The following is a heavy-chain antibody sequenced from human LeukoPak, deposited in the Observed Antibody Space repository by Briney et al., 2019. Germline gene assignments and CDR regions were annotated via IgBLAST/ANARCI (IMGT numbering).Heavy chain of an antibody. J-gene: IGHJ4*02. V-gene: IGHV4-30-4*08. CDR3: ARATLRVRLDY. CDR1: GGSTSSGDYY. D-gene: IGHD2-15*01. Sequence: SQTLSLTCTVSGGSTSSGDYYWSWIRQPPGKGLEWIGYIYYSGSTYYNPSLKSRVTISVDTSKNQFSLKLSSVTAADTAVYYCARATLRVRLDYWGQGTLVTVSS. CDR2: IYYSGST.